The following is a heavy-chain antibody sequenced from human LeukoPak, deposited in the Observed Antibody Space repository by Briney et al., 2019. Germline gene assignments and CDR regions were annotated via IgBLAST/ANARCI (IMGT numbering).Heavy chain of an antibody. CDR1: GFTFDDYA. CDR3: AKDVGSVGATPLFDY. CDR2: ISWNSGSI. D-gene: IGHD1-26*01. V-gene: IGHV3-9*01. J-gene: IGHJ4*02. Sequence: PGRSLRLSCAASGFTFDDYAMHWVRQAPGKGLEWVSGISWNSGSIGYADSVKGRFTISIDNAKNSLYLQMNSLRAEDTALYYCAKDVGSVGATPLFDYWGQGTLVTDSS.